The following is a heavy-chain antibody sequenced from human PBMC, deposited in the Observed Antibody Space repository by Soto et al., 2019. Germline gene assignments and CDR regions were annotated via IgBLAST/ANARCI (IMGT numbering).Heavy chain of an antibody. CDR3: ARVGLAHYYDSSGYYSPLDY. J-gene: IGHJ4*02. Sequence: QVQLVQSGAEVKKPGSSVKVSCKASGDTFSSYAINWVRQAPGQGLEWMGGIIPMFGTANYAQKFKGRVTITRGESTSTVYMELSSLRSEDTAVYYCARVGLAHYYDSSGYYSPLDYWGQGTLVTVSS. CDR2: IIPMFGTA. V-gene: IGHV1-69*01. CDR1: GDTFSSYA. D-gene: IGHD3-22*01.